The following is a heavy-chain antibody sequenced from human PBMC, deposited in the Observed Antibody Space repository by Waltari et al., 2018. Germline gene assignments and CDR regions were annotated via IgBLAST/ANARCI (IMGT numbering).Heavy chain of an antibody. CDR3: AKDAFSNTYLDF. D-gene: IGHD2-2*02. Sequence: QVNLVESGGGVVQPGGSLRLSCATSGFTFSNFGMHWVRQAPGKGLECVALIWCDGSDKFYADSVRGRFTISRDNSARTLYLDMDSLRLDDTAMYYCAKDAFSNTYLDFWGQGTLVTVSS. CDR2: IWCDGSDK. CDR1: GFTFSNFG. V-gene: IGHV3-30*02. J-gene: IGHJ4*02.